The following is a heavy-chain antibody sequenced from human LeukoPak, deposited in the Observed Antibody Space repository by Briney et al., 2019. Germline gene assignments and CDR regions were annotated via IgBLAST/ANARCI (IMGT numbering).Heavy chain of an antibody. CDR3: ARRQGDGYNDKPPYYYYYMDV. CDR2: INTNTGNP. CDR1: GYTFTSYA. V-gene: IGHV7-4-1*02. D-gene: IGHD5-24*01. Sequence: ASVKVSCKASGYTFTSYAMNWVRQAPGQGLEWMGWINTNTGNPTYAQGFTGRFVFSLDSSVSTAYLQISSLKAEDTAVYYCARRQGDGYNDKPPYYYYYMDVWGKGTTVTVSS. J-gene: IGHJ6*03.